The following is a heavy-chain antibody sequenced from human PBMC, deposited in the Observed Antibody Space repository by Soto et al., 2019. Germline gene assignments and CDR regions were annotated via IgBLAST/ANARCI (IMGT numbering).Heavy chain of an antibody. CDR2: IYYSGST. J-gene: IGHJ6*02. CDR1: GGSISSYY. D-gene: IGHD2-2*01. CDR3: ASHCSSTSCYFDYYYGMDV. Sequence: SSETLSLTCTVSGGSISSYYWSWIRQPPGKGVEWIGYIYYSGSTNYNPSLKSRVTISVDTSKNQFSLKLSSVTAADTAVYYCASHCSSTSCYFDYYYGMDVWGQGTTVTVSS. V-gene: IGHV4-59*12.